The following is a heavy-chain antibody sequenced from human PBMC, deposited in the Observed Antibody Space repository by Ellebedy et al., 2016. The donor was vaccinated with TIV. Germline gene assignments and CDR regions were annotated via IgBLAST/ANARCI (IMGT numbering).Heavy chain of an antibody. D-gene: IGHD6-19*01. Sequence: PGGSLRLSCAASGFTFSRYGMHWVRQAPGKGLEWVAVIWYDGSNKYYADSVKGRFTISRDNSKNTLYLQMKSLRAEDTAVYYCAKGRYSTGWHDGMDVWGQGTTVTVSS. CDR3: AKGRYSTGWHDGMDV. CDR1: GFTFSRYG. V-gene: IGHV3-33*06. CDR2: IWYDGSNK. J-gene: IGHJ6*02.